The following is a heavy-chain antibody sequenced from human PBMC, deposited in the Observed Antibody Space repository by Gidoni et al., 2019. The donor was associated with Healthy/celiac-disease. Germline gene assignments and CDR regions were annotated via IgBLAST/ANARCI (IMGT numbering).Heavy chain of an antibody. CDR2: IYYSGST. V-gene: IGHV4-28*07. Sequence: QVQLQESGPGLVKPSDTLSLTCAVSGYSISSSNWWGWIRQPPGKGLEWIGYIYYSGSTYYNPSLKSRVTMSVDTSKNQFSLKLSSVTAVDTAVYYCARTLAARPINYYYGMDVWGQGTTVTVSS. CDR1: GYSISSSNW. CDR3: ARTLAARPINYYYGMDV. J-gene: IGHJ6*02. D-gene: IGHD6-6*01.